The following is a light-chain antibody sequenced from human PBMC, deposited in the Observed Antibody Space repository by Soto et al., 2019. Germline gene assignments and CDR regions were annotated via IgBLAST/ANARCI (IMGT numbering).Light chain of an antibody. J-gene: IGKJ5*01. CDR1: QGISNY. CDR3: QKYNSALIT. CDR2: DAS. V-gene: IGKV1-27*01. Sequence: DIQMTQSPSSLSASVGDRVTITCRARQGISNYLAWYQQKPGKVPKLLIYDASTWQSGVPSRFSGSGSGTDFTLTISSLQPEYVATYYCQKYNSALITFGQGTRLEIK.